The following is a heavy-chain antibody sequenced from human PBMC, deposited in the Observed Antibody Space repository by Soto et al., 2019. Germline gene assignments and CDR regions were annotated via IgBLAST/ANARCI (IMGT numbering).Heavy chain of an antibody. CDR3: ASYYYDSSGYYRGLDFDY. CDR1: GYTFTGYY. J-gene: IGHJ4*02. V-gene: IGHV1-2*02. D-gene: IGHD3-22*01. Sequence: ASVKASCKASGYTFTGYYMHWVRQAPGQGLEWMGWINPNSGGTNYAQKFQGRVTMTRDTSISTAYMELSRLRSDDTAVYYCASYYYDSSGYYRGLDFDYWGQGTLVTVSS. CDR2: INPNSGGT.